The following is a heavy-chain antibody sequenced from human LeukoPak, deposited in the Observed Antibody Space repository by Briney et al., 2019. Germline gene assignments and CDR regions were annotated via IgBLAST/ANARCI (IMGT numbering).Heavy chain of an antibody. CDR1: GGSFSGYY. CDR2: INQSGST. CDR3: ARRIKDSSGWYVPMATRFDY. D-gene: IGHD6-19*01. Sequence: SETLSLTCAVYGGSFSGYYWSWIRQPPGKGLEWVGAINQSGSTNYNPALKSRVTISGEPSQNQFSLKLSSVTAADTAVYYCARRIKDSSGWYVPMATRFDYWDQGTLVTVSS. V-gene: IGHV4-34*01. J-gene: IGHJ4*02.